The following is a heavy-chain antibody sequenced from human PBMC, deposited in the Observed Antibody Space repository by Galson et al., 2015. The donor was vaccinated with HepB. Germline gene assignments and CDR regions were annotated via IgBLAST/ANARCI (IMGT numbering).Heavy chain of an antibody. V-gene: IGHV1-69*13. Sequence: SVKVSCKASGGTFSSYAISWVRQAPGQGLEWMGGIIPIVGKANYAQKFQGRVTITADESTSTAYMELSSLRSEDTAVYYCASGVFYGDLYYYYGMDVWGQGTTVTVSS. D-gene: IGHD4-17*01. J-gene: IGHJ6*02. CDR2: IIPIVGKA. CDR3: ASGVFYGDLYYYYGMDV. CDR1: GGTFSSYA.